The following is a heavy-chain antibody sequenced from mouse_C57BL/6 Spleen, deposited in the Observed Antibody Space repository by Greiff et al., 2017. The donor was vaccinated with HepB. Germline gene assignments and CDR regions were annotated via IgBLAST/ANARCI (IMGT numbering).Heavy chain of an antibody. D-gene: IGHD6-1*01. CDR2: INPNNGGT. CDR3: ARSAYAMDY. J-gene: IGHJ4*01. Sequence: VQLQQSGPELVKPGASVKIPCKASGYTFTDYNMDWVKQSHGKSLEWIGDINPNNGGTIYNQKFKGKATLTVDKSSSTAYMARRSLTSEDTAVYYCARSAYAMDYWGQGTSVTVSS. V-gene: IGHV1-18*01. CDR1: GYTFTDYN.